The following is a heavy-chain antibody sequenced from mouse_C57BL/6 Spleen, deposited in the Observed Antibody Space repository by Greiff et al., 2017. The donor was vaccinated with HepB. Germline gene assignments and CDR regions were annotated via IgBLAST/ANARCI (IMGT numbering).Heavy chain of an antibody. CDR2: ISPGSGST. CDR3: ARMTGSFAY. D-gene: IGHD2-13*01. V-gene: IGHV1-55*01. J-gene: IGHJ3*01. Sequence: QVQLQQPGAELVKPGASVKMSCKASGYTFTSYWITWVKQRPGQGLEWIGDISPGSGSTNYNEKFKSTATLTVDTSSSTSYMQLSSLTSEDSAVYYCARMTGSFAYWGQGTLVTVSA. CDR1: GYTFTSYW.